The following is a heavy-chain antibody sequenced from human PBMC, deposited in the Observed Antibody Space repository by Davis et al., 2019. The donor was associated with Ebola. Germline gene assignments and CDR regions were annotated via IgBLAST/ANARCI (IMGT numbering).Heavy chain of an antibody. CDR2: ISPDGGEK. Sequence: PGGSLRLSCAASGFSFKTFGMHWVRQPPGKGLEWVAAISPDGGEKKYADSVKGRFIISRDNSQNTMDLQMNSLRVDDTATYFCVSDHKTIFGEEYYFDYWGQGTLVTVSS. J-gene: IGHJ4*02. V-gene: IGHV3-30*03. CDR1: GFSFKTFG. CDR3: VSDHKTIFGEEYYFDY. D-gene: IGHD3-3*01.